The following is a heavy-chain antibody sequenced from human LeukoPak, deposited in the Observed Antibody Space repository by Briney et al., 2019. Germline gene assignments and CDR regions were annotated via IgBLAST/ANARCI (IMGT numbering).Heavy chain of an antibody. D-gene: IGHD5-18*01. CDR2: IKSKTDGGTA. J-gene: IGHJ4*02. Sequence: GGSLRLSCAASGFTFNNAWMSWVRLAPGKGLEWVGRIKSKTDGGTADYAAPVKGRFTISRDDSKNMVFLQMNSLKIADTALYFCATEADTAMALPKNWGQGTLVIVSS. V-gene: IGHV3-15*01. CDR3: ATEADTAMALPKN. CDR1: GFTFNNAW.